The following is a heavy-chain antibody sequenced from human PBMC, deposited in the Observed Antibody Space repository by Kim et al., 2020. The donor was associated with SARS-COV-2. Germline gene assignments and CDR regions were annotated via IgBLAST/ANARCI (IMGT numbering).Heavy chain of an antibody. CDR3: ARHEGRGGGTLAFDI. V-gene: IGHV4-39*01. CDR1: GGSISSSSYY. Sequence: SETLSLTCTVSGGSISSSSYYWGWIRQPPGKGLEWIGSIYYSGSTYYNPSLKSRVTISVDTSKNQFSLKLSSVTAADTAVYYCARHEGRGGGTLAFDIWGQGTMVTVSS. J-gene: IGHJ3*02. D-gene: IGHD6-25*01. CDR2: IYYSGST.